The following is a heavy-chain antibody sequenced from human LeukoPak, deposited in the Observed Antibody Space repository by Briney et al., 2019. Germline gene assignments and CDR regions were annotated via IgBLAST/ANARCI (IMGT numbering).Heavy chain of an antibody. Sequence: ASVKVSCKASGYTFTSYDINWVRQATGQGLEWMGWMNPNSGNTGYAQKFQGRVTMTRNTSISTAYMELSSLRSGDTAVYYCAREPAAMVYYYYGMDVWGQGTTVTVSS. J-gene: IGHJ6*02. D-gene: IGHD2-2*01. CDR1: GYTFTSYD. V-gene: IGHV1-8*01. CDR2: MNPNSGNT. CDR3: AREPAAMVYYYYGMDV.